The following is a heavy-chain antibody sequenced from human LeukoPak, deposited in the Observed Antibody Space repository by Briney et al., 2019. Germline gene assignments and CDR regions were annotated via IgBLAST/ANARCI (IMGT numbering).Heavy chain of an antibody. J-gene: IGHJ6*02. Sequence: PGESLRLSCAASGFTLSSQDMNWVRQAPGKGLEWVALLRNDGRNKYYAGSVEGRFTISRDNSKNTLYLQMNSLRAEDTAVYYCARDGGRGVPAAKRRYGMDVWGQGTTVTVSS. CDR1: GFTLSSQD. CDR3: ARDGGRGVPAAKRRYGMDV. D-gene: IGHD2-2*01. CDR2: LRNDGRNK. V-gene: IGHV3-30*02.